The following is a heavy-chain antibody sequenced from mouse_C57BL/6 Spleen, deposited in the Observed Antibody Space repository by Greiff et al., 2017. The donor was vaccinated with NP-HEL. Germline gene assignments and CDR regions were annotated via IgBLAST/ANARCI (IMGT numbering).Heavy chain of an antibody. CDR1: GYTFTSYW. J-gene: IGHJ1*03. CDR2: IYPSDSET. Sequence: QVQLQQPGAELVRPGSSVKLSCKASGYTFTSYWMDWVKQRPGQGLEWIGNIYPSDSETNYNQKFKDKATLTVDKSSSTAYMQLSSLTSEDSSVDYCARSDSNHWYFGVWGTGTTVTVSS. CDR3: ARSDSNHWYFGV. D-gene: IGHD2-5*01. V-gene: IGHV1-61*01.